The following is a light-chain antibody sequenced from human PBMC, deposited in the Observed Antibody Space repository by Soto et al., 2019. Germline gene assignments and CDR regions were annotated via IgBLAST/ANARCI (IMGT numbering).Light chain of an antibody. CDR2: LNSDGRH. Sequence: QSVLTQSPSASASLGASVNLTCTLSSGHSSYAIAWHQQQPEKGPRYLMKLNSDGRHSKGDGIPDRFSGSSSGAERYLTISSLQSEDEADYYCQTWVTGIQEFGGGTKLTVL. CDR3: QTWVTGIQE. V-gene: IGLV4-69*01. J-gene: IGLJ2*01. CDR1: SGHSSYA.